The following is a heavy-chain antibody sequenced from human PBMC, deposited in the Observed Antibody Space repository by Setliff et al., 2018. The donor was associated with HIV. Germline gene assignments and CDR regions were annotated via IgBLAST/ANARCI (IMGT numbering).Heavy chain of an antibody. V-gene: IGHV4-39*01. Sequence: SETLSLTCTVSGNSTTSSDYYWGWVRQPPGKGLEWIGSIYYSGTTYHNPSLKSRVTISVHTFKNLLSLSLVSVTATDTAIYYCARRSGGYDLFFDSWGQGMLVTVSS. CDR3: ARRSGGYDLFFDS. CDR2: IYYSGTT. CDR1: GNSTTSSDYY. D-gene: IGHD5-12*01. J-gene: IGHJ5*02.